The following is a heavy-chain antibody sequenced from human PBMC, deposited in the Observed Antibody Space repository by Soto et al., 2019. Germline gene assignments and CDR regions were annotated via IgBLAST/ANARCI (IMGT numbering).Heavy chain of an antibody. CDR1: GYSISSGYY. CDR3: ARIPHRYDALTGPGY. V-gene: IGHV4-38-2*01. D-gene: IGHD3-9*01. Sequence: SETLSLTCAVSGYSISSGYYWGWIRQPPGKGLEWIGSIYHSGSTYYNPSLKSRVTISVDTSKNQFSLKLSSVTAADTAVYYCARIPHRYDALTGPGYWGQGALVTVSS. CDR2: IYHSGST. J-gene: IGHJ4*02.